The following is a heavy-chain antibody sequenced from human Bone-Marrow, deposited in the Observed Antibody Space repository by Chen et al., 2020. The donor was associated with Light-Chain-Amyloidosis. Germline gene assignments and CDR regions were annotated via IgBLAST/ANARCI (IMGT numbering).Heavy chain of an antibody. V-gene: IGHV3-21*02. J-gene: IGHJ4*02. D-gene: IGHD3-16*01. CDR3: ARDLRGRRLGGFDY. Sequence: EVQLVESGGGPVKPGGSLRLSCTASGFNFSSYSMNWGRQAPGKGLEWVSSTSSRSSHIYYADSVKGRFTISRDNAKNSLFLQMNSLRAEDTAVYYCARDLRGRRLGGFDYWGQGTLVTVAS. CDR2: TSSRSSHI. CDR1: GFNFSSYS.